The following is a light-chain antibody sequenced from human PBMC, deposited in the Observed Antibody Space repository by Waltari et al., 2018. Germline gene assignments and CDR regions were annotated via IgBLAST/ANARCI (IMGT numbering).Light chain of an antibody. CDR2: EVS. CDR1: QSLLLSDGTTY. V-gene: IGKV2D-29*01. CDR3: MQSIQLPWYT. Sequence: DIVMTQTPLSLSVTPGQPASIPCKSSQSLLLSDGTTYLYWYLQKPGQHPQLLIYEVSHRFSGVPDRFSGSGSGTDFTLKISRVEAEDVGVYYCMQSIQLPWYTFGPGTKLEI. J-gene: IGKJ2*01.